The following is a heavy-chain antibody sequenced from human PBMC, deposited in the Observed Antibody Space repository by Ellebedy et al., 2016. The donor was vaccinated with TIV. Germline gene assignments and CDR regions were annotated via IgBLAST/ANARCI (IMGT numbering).Heavy chain of an antibody. D-gene: IGHD2-2*01. CDR1: GLMHSDYY. J-gene: IGHJ4*02. CDR3: AKGSSTTYYHY. Sequence: GESLKISXAPSGLMHSDYYMSWIRQAPGKGLEWVSGITGSASDTYYADSVRGRFTISRDNSKNTLSLQMNGLRPDDTATYYCAKGSSTTYYHYWGQGTLVTVPS. V-gene: IGHV3-23*01. CDR2: ITGSASDT.